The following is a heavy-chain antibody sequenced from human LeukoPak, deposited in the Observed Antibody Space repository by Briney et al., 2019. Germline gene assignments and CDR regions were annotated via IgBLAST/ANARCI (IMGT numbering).Heavy chain of an antibody. V-gene: IGHV4-39*01. CDR2: IYYSGST. J-gene: IGHJ4*02. D-gene: IGHD5-18*01. CDR3: ARHALGYSYTFDY. Sequence: PSETLSLTCTVSGGSISSSSYYWGWVRQPPGKGLEWIGSIYYSGSTYYNPSLKSRVTISVDTSKNQFSLKLSSVTAADTAVYYRARHALGYSYTFDYWGQGTLVTVSS. CDR1: GGSISSSSYY.